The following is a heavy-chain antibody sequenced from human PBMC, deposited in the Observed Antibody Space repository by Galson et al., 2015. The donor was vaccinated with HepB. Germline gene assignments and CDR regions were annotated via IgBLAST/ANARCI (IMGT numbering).Heavy chain of an antibody. V-gene: IGHV3-66*01. Sequence: SLRLSCAASGFTVSSNYMSWVRQAPGKGLEWVSVIYSGGSTYYADSVKGRFTISRDNSKNTLYLQMNSLRAEDTAVYYCAKEMATIPGAFDIWGQGTMVTVSS. CDR3: AKEMATIPGAFDI. D-gene: IGHD5-24*01. J-gene: IGHJ3*02. CDR1: GFTVSSNY. CDR2: IYSGGST.